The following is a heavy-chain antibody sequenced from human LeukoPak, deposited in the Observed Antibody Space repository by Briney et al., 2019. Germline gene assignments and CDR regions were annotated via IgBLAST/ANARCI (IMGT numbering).Heavy chain of an antibody. CDR3: AKEDWDSTFDY. D-gene: IGHD2-21*01. V-gene: IGHV3-23*01. CDR2: ISGSGGST. J-gene: IGHJ4*02. Sequence: GGSLRLSCAASGFTFSSCAMSWVRQAPGKRLEWVSEISGSGGSTYYADSVKGRFTISRDNSKNTLFLQMNSLRVEDTAVYYCAKEDWDSTFDYWGQGTLVTVSS. CDR1: GFTFSSCA.